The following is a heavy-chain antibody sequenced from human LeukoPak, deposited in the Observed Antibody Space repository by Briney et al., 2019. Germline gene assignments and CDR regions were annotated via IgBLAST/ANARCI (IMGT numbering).Heavy chain of an antibody. CDR2: MNPNSGNT. CDR3: ARGDSSGFVYYYYYGMDV. Sequence: ASVKVSCKASGYTFTSYDINWVRQATRQGLEWMGWMNPNSGNTGYAQKFQGRVTMTRNTSISTAYMELSSLRSEDTAVYYCARGDSSGFVYYYYYGMDVWGQGTTVTVSS. D-gene: IGHD3-22*01. V-gene: IGHV1-8*01. J-gene: IGHJ6*02. CDR1: GYTFTSYD.